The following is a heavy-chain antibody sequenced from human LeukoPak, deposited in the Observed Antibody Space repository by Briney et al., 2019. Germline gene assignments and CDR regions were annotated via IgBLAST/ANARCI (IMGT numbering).Heavy chain of an antibody. CDR3: ARGRKLLWFGEFYFDY. CDR2: INHSGST. Sequence: PSETLSLTCAVYGGSFSGYYWSLIRQPPGKGLEWIGEINHSGSTNYNPSLKSRVTISVDTSKNQFSLKLSSVTAADTAVYYCARGRKLLWFGEFYFDYWGQGTLVTVSS. V-gene: IGHV4-34*01. CDR1: GGSFSGYY. J-gene: IGHJ4*02. D-gene: IGHD3-10*01.